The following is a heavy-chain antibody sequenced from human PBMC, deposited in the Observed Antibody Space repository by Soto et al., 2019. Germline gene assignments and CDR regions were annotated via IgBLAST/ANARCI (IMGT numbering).Heavy chain of an antibody. CDR2: IYWDDDK. CDR3: AHSSTDLNPAMDV. D-gene: IGHD3-3*01. CDR1: GLSLTTNGLS. Sequence: QITLKESGPTLVKPTQTLTLTCAFSGLSLTTNGLSVGWVRQPPGKALEWLAFIYWDDDKRYSPSLKSRLPITGDTCKTPVVLTMTNMDPVDTATYYCAHSSTDLNPAMDVWGQGTTVSVSS. J-gene: IGHJ6*02. V-gene: IGHV2-5*02.